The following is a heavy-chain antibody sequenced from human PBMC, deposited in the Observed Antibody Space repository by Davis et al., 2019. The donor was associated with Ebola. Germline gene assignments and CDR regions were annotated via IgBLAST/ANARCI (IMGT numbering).Heavy chain of an antibody. V-gene: IGHV4-59*11. Sequence: PSETLSLTCTVSGGSISSHYWSWIRQPPGKGLEWIGYIYYSGSTNYNPSLKSRVTISVDTSKNQFSLKLSSVTAADTAVYYCARDHGNYGDYETIPLDWYFDLWGRGTLVTVSS. CDR1: GGSISSHY. J-gene: IGHJ2*01. D-gene: IGHD4-17*01. CDR3: ARDHGNYGDYETIPLDWYFDL. CDR2: IYYSGST.